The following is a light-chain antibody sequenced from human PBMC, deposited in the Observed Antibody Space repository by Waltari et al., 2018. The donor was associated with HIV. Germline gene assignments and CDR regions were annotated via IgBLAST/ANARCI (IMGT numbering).Light chain of an antibody. J-gene: IGLJ1*01. V-gene: IGLV2-11*01. CDR3: CSYAGSYTFEV. Sequence: QSALTQPRSVSGSPGQSVTISCTGTSSDVGGYNYVSWYQQHPGKAPNLMIYDVSKRPSGVPDRFSGSKSGNTASLTISGLQAEDEADYYCCSYAGSYTFEVFGTGTKVTVL. CDR1: SSDVGGYNY. CDR2: DVS.